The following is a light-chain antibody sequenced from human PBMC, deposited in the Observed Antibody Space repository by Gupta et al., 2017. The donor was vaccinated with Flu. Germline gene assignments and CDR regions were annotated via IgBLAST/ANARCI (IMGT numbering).Light chain of an antibody. CDR3: QTWGTGIRV. J-gene: IGLJ3*02. V-gene: IGLV4-69*01. CDR2: LNSDGSH. Sequence: QLVLTHSPSASASLGASVNLTCTLCSGHSSYAIAWHQQQPEKGPRYLMKLNSDGSHSKGDGIPDRFSGSSSGAERYLTISSLQSEDEADYYCQTWGTGIRVFGGGTKLTVL. CDR1: SGHSSYA.